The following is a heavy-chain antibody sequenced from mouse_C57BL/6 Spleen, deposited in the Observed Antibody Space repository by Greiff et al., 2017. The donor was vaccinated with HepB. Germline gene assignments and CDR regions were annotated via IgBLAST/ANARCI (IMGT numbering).Heavy chain of an antibody. J-gene: IGHJ2*01. V-gene: IGHV1-64*01. Sequence: QVQLQQPGAELVKPGASVKLSCKASGYTFTSYWMHWVKQRPGQGLEWIGMIHPNSGSTNYNEKFKSKATLTVDKSSSTAYMQLSSLTSEDSAVYYCARVGQLRLKDFDYWGQGTTLTVSS. CDR1: GYTFTSYW. D-gene: IGHD3-2*02. CDR2: IHPNSGST. CDR3: ARVGQLRLKDFDY.